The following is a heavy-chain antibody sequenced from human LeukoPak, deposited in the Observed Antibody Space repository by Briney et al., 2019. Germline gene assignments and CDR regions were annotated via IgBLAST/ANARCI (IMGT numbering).Heavy chain of an antibody. V-gene: IGHV4-31*03. D-gene: IGHD3-3*01. CDR2: IYYSGST. CDR1: GGSISSGGYY. Sequence: PSETLSLTCTVSGGSISSGGYYWSWIRQHPGKGLEWIGYIYYSGSTYYNPSLKSRVTISVDTSKNQFSLKLSSVTAADTAVYYCARALIRRYYDFWSGSGNWFDPWGQGTLVTVSS. CDR3: ARALIRRYYDFWSGSGNWFDP. J-gene: IGHJ5*02.